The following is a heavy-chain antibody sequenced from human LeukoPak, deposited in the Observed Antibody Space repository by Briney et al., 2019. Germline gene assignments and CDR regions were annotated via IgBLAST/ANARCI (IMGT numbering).Heavy chain of an antibody. D-gene: IGHD1-26*01. CDR3: ARDSGAAIDY. Sequence: GSLRLSGAASGFTVSSNYMSWVRQAPGKGLEWVSVIYSGGSTYYADSVKGRFTISRDNSKNTLYLQMNSLRAEDTAVYYCARDSGAAIDYWGQGTLVTVSS. CDR1: GFTVSSNY. J-gene: IGHJ4*02. CDR2: IYSGGST. V-gene: IGHV3-53*01.